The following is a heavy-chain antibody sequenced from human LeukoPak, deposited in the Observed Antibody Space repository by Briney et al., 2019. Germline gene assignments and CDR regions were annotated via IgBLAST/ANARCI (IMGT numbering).Heavy chain of an antibody. V-gene: IGHV1-18*01. D-gene: IGHD2-15*01. CDR3: AREPPPPAGSLEHYYYGMDV. J-gene: IGHJ6*02. CDR2: ISAYNGNT. CDR1: GYTFTSYG. Sequence: ASVKVSCKASGYTFTSYGISWVRQAPGQGLEWMGWISAYNGNTNYAQKLQGRVTMTTDTSTSTAYMELRGLRSDDAAVYYCAREPPPPAGSLEHYYYGMDVWGQGTTVTVSS.